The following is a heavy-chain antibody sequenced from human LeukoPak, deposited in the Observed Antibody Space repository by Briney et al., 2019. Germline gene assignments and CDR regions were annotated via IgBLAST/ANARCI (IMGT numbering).Heavy chain of an antibody. Sequence: GASVKVSCKASGYTFTSYDINWVRQATGQGLEWMGWMNPNSGNTGYAQKFQGRVTTTRNTSISTAYMELSSLRSEDTAVYYCARARAVAAKGNAFDIWGQGTMVTVSS. CDR1: GYTFTSYD. V-gene: IGHV1-8*03. D-gene: IGHD6-19*01. J-gene: IGHJ3*02. CDR2: MNPNSGNT. CDR3: ARARAVAAKGNAFDI.